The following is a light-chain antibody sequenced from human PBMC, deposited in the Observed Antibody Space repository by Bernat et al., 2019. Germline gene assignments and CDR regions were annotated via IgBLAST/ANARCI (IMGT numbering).Light chain of an antibody. CDR2: GAS. Sequence: DIQMTQSPSSLSASVGDRVTITCRATQAISKYLAWVQQKPGKAPKSLIYGASTLFSGVPSRFSGSGSETDFTLTISSLQPEDSATYYCQQYDRYPLAFGRGTKLDVK. CDR3: QQYDRYPLA. V-gene: IGKV1-16*01. CDR1: QAISKY. J-gene: IGKJ4*01.